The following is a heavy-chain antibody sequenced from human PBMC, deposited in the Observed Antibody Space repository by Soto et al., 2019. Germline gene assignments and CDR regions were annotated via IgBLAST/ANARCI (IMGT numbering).Heavy chain of an antibody. Sequence: PSEMLSVTCTVSGGYISSYYWRWILQPPGKGLEWIGYIYYSGSTNYNPSLKSRVTISVDTSKNQFSLKLSSVTAADTAVYYCPRRASCVTTYYMDVWGKGTPVTVSS. CDR3: PRRASCVTTYYMDV. CDR1: GGYISSYY. J-gene: IGHJ6*03. D-gene: IGHD2-21*02. V-gene: IGHV4-59*08. CDR2: IYYSGST.